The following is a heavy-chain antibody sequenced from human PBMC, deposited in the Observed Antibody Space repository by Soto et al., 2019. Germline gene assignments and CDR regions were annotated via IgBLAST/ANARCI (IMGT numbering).Heavy chain of an antibody. J-gene: IGHJ5*02. V-gene: IGHV4-30-2*01. CDR1: GGSISSGGYS. CDR2: IYHSGST. CDR3: AEQKITGTTRWFHP. D-gene: IGHD1-20*01. Sequence: SETLSLTCAVSGGSISSGGYSWSWIRQPPGKGLEWIGYIYHSGSTYYNPSLKSRVTISVDRSKNQFSLKLSSVTAADTAVYYCAEQKITGTTRWFHPWGQGTLVTVSS.